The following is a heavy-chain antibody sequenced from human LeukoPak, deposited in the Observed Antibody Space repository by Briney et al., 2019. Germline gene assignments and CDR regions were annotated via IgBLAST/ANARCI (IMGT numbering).Heavy chain of an antibody. CDR3: ARRPIVVVPAAMLSPLADAFDI. J-gene: IGHJ3*02. D-gene: IGHD2-2*01. Sequence: PGESLKISCKGSGYSFTSYWIGWVRQMPGKGLEWMGIIYPGDSDTRYSPSFQGQVTISADKSISTAYLQWSSLKASDTAMYYCARRPIVVVPAAMLSPLADAFDIWGQGTMVTVSS. CDR2: IYPGDSDT. V-gene: IGHV5-51*01. CDR1: GYSFTSYW.